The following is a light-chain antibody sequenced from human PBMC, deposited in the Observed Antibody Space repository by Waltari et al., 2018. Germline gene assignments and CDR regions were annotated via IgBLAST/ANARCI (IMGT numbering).Light chain of an antibody. CDR3: QPYNSYSIM. CDR2: KAS. J-gene: IGKJ5*01. Sequence: DIQMTQSPSTLSASVGDRVTITCRASQSISDRLAWYQQKPGKAPKLLIYKASSLESGVPSRFSGSGSGTEFTLTISSLQPDDFATYYCQPYNSYSIMFGQGTRLEIK. CDR1: QSISDR. V-gene: IGKV1-5*03.